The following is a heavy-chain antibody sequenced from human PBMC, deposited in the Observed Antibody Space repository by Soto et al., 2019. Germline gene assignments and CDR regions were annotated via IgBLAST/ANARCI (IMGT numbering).Heavy chain of an antibody. V-gene: IGHV2-70*01. Sequence: SGPTLVNPTQPLTLTCTFSGFSLSTSGMCVSWIRQPPGKALEWLALIDWDDDKYYSTSLKTRLTISKDTSKNQVVLTMTNMDPVDTATYYCARFANYYDSSGYYSNVFDYWGQGTLVTVSS. CDR3: ARFANYYDSSGYYSNVFDY. D-gene: IGHD3-22*01. CDR1: GFSLSTSGMC. CDR2: IDWDDDK. J-gene: IGHJ4*02.